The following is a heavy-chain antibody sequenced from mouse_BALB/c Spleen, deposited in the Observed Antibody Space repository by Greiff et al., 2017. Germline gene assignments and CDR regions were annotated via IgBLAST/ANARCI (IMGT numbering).Heavy chain of an antibody. CDR1: GFTFSSYG. J-gene: IGHJ1*01. CDR3: ARHYRYDRYFDV. V-gene: IGHV5-6*01. D-gene: IGHD2-14*01. Sequence: EVKLMESGGDLVKPGGSLKLSCAASGFTFSSYGMSWVRQTPDKRLEWVATISSGGSYTYYPDSVKGRFTISRDNAKNTLYLQMSSLKSEDTAMYYCARHYRYDRYFDVWGAGTTVTVSS. CDR2: ISSGGSYT.